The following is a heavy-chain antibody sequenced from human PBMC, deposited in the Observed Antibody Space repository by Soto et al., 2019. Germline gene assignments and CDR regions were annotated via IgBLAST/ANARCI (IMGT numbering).Heavy chain of an antibody. V-gene: IGHV1-3*01. Sequence: QVQLVQSGAEVKKPGASVKVSCKASGYTFTSYAMHWVRQAPGQRLEWMGRINAGNGNTKYSQKFQGRVTITRDTSASTAYMELSSLRSEDTAVYYCATQMGEGYFDYWGQGTLVTVSS. CDR2: INAGNGNT. J-gene: IGHJ4*02. CDR1: GYTFTSYA. D-gene: IGHD3-16*01. CDR3: ATQMGEGYFDY.